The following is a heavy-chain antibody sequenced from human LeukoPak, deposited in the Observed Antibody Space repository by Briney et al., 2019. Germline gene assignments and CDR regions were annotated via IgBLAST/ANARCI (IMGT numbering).Heavy chain of an antibody. Sequence: PGGSLRLSCAASGFTFSSYWMNWVRQAPGKGLEWVSYISSSGSTIYYADSVKGRFTISRDNAKNSLYLQMNSLRAEDTAVYYCATLRLVGATNYWGQGTLVTVSS. CDR1: GFTFSSYW. CDR2: ISSSGSTI. J-gene: IGHJ4*02. CDR3: ATLRLVGATNY. D-gene: IGHD1-26*01. V-gene: IGHV3-48*04.